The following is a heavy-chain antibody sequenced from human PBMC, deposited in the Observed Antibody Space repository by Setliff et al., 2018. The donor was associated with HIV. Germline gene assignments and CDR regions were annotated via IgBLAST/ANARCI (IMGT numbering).Heavy chain of an antibody. J-gene: IGHJ5*02. V-gene: IGHV4-4*07. CDR2: IYTSGST. Sequence: PSETLSLTCTVSGGSISSYYWSWIRQPAGKGMEWMWRIYTSGSTNYNPSPKSRVTMSVDTSTNQFSLKLSSVTAADTAVYYCARRIDNSGSFPDKNWFDTWGQGSLVTVS. CDR3: ARRIDNSGSFPDKNWFDT. D-gene: IGHD3-10*01. CDR1: GGSISSYY.